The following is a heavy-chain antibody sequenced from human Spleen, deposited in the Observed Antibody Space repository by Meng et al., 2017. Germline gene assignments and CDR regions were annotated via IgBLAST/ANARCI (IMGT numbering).Heavy chain of an antibody. V-gene: IGHV1-8*03. J-gene: IGHJ3*02. CDR3: ARAYGSGSYYNVPDAFDI. CDR1: GYTFTSYE. Sequence: ASVKVSCKAAGYTFTSYEINWVRQATGQGLEGMGWMNPNSGNTGYAQKFQGRVTITRNTSISTAYMELSSLRSEDTAVYYCARAYGSGSYYNVPDAFDIWGQGTMVTVSS. CDR2: MNPNSGNT. D-gene: IGHD3-10*01.